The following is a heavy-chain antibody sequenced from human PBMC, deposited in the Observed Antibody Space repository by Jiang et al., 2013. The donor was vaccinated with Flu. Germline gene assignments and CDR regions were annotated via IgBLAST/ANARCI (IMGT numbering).Heavy chain of an antibody. V-gene: IGHV4-59*01. J-gene: IGHJ4*02. D-gene: IGHD1-7*01. Sequence: KGLEWIGYIYYSGSTNXNPSLKSRVTISVDTSKNQFSLKLSSVTAADTAVYYCARVRGGPPGITGTLWGQGTLVTVSS. CDR2: IYYSGST. CDR3: ARVRGGPPGITGTL.